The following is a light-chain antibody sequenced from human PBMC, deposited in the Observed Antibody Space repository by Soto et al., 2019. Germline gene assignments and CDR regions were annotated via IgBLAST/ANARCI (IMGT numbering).Light chain of an antibody. CDR1: QSVYSSC. Sequence: EIVLTQSPGTLSLSPGERATLSCRASQSVYSSCIAWYQQKPGQAPSLLFYGASSRATGIPDRFSGSGSGTDFTLTISRLEPEDFAVYYCQQYGSSPITFGQGTRLEIK. V-gene: IGKV3-20*01. CDR2: GAS. CDR3: QQYGSSPIT. J-gene: IGKJ5*01.